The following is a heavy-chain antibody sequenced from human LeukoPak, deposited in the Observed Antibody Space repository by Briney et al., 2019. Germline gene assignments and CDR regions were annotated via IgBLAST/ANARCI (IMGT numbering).Heavy chain of an antibody. CDR1: GGSINNYY. Sequence: SETLSLTCTVSGGSINNYYWSWIRQPAGKGREWIGRIYTRGSTNYNPSLKSRATMSVDTSKNQFSLKLSSVTAADTAVYCARGRYCSADICSGGDAFDIWGQGTMVSVSS. D-gene: IGHD2-15*01. CDR3: ARGRYCSADICSGGDAFDI. J-gene: IGHJ3*02. CDR2: IYTRGST. V-gene: IGHV4-4*07.